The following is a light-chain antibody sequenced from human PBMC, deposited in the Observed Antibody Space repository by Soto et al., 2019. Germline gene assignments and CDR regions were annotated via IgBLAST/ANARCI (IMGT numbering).Light chain of an antibody. CDR3: QQYDNSPQT. V-gene: IGKV3-20*01. CDR2: GVS. Sequence: IVLTQSPGTLSLSPGERATLSCRASQSVGRNYLAWYQQKPGQAPRLLIYGVSNRPTGIPDRFSGSGSGTDFSLTISRLEPEDFAVYYCQQYDNSPQTFGQGTKLEIK. J-gene: IGKJ2*01. CDR1: QSVGRNY.